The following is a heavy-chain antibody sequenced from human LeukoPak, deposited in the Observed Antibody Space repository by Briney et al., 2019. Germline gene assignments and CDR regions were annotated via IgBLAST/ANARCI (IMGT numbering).Heavy chain of an antibody. D-gene: IGHD2-15*01. CDR3: ARVLRYCSGGNCYSGGLGYMDV. V-gene: IGHV3-11*01. Sequence: GGSLRLSCAASGFTLSDFYMSWIRQAPGKGLEWVSSISRSGSTKYYADSVKGRFTISRDNAKNSLFLQMNSLRAEDTAVYYCARVLRYCSGGNCYSGGLGYMDVWGKGTTVTISS. CDR2: ISRSGSTK. CDR1: GFTLSDFY. J-gene: IGHJ6*03.